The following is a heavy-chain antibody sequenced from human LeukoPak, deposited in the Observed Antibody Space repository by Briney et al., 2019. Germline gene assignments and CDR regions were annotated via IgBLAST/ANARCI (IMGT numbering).Heavy chain of an antibody. D-gene: IGHD6-19*01. CDR1: GFTFINFG. J-gene: IGHJ3*02. CDR2: VWYDGNNK. V-gene: IGHV3-30*02. Sequence: GESLRLSCAASGFTFINFGMHWVRQAPGKGPEWVAIVWYDGNNKYYADSVKGRFTISRDNAKNSLYLQMNSLRAEDTALYYCAKVRASSGWQRNAFDIWGQGTMVTVSS. CDR3: AKVRASSGWQRNAFDI.